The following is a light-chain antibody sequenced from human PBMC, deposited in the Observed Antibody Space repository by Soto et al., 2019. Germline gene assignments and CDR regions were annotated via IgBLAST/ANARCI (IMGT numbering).Light chain of an antibody. CDR3: QQYGSSGT. CDR2: GAS. V-gene: IGKV3-20*01. CDR1: QSVSNHY. J-gene: IGKJ1*01. Sequence: EIVLTQSPATLSLSPGERATLSCRDSQSVSNHYLAWYQQKPGQAPRLLIYGASNRATGLPDRFSGSGSGTDFTLTISRLEPEDFAVYYCQQYGSSGTFGEGTKVEIK.